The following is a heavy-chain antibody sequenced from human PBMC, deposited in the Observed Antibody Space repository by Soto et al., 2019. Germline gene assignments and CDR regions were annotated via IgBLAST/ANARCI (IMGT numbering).Heavy chain of an antibody. Sequence: GSLRLACAASGXSFVNYSMNWVRQAAGKGLEWVSGLSGSGTSTYYADAVKGRFTISIDNSRDTLFLQMNSMTAEDTAVYYCAKATTNGGWFNPFDSWGQGALVTVSS. J-gene: IGHJ4*02. CDR2: LSGSGTST. V-gene: IGHV3-23*01. CDR1: GXSFVNYS. D-gene: IGHD6-19*01. CDR3: AKATTNGGWFNPFDS.